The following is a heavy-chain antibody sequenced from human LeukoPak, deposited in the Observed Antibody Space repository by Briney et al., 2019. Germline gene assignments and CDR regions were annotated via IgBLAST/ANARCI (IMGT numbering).Heavy chain of an antibody. Sequence: SVKVSCKASGGTFSSYAISWVRQAPGQGLEWMGRIIPILGIANYAQKFQGRVTITADESTSTAYMELSSLRSEDTAVYYCARVYSSSRRQGWFDPWGQGTLVTVSS. CDR2: IIPILGIA. CDR3: ARVYSSSRRQGWFDP. J-gene: IGHJ5*02. CDR1: GGTFSSYA. D-gene: IGHD6-6*01. V-gene: IGHV1-69*04.